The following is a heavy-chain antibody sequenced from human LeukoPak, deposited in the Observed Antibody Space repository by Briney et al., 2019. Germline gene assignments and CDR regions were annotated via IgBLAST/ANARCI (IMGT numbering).Heavy chain of an antibody. J-gene: IGHJ3*02. CDR2: ISWNSGSI. V-gene: IGHV3-9*01. CDR3: AKKLLWFGELSPGAFDI. D-gene: IGHD3-10*01. Sequence: GGSLRLSCAASGFTFDDYAMHWVRHAPGKGLEWVSGISWNSGSIGYADSVKGRFTISRDNAKNSLYLQMNSLRAEDTALYYCAKKLLWFGELSPGAFDIWGQGTMVTVSS. CDR1: GFTFDDYA.